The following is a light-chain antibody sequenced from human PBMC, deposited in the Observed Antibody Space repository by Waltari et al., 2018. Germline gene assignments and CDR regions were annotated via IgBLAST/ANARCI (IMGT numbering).Light chain of an antibody. CDR1: SPTIGAAHA. V-gene: IGLV1-40*01. J-gene: IGLJ3*02. CDR3: QSYDDSLSGYV. Sequence: QSLLPQPPSVSGAPGQRVTISCTGSSPTIGAAHAVHWYQQPPGRAPRLLIPNNINRPSGVPDRISGSNSGTSASLVITGLQAEDEAEFYCQSYDDSLSGYVFGGGTKLTVL. CDR2: NNI.